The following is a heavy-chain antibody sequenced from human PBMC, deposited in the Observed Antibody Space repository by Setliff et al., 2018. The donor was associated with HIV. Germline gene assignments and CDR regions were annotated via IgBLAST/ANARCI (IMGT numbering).Heavy chain of an antibody. CDR2: IYGDGRT. J-gene: IGHJ5*02. Sequence: GGSLRLSCEVSGFTVSNNYMTWVRQAPGKGLEWVSTIYGDGRTFYADSVQGRFTISRDNSNNILFLQMNSLLAEDTAVYFCAKGVKFLDPWGQETLVTVSS. V-gene: IGHV3-53*01. D-gene: IGHD2-21*01. CDR3: AKGVKFLDP. CDR1: GFTVSNNY.